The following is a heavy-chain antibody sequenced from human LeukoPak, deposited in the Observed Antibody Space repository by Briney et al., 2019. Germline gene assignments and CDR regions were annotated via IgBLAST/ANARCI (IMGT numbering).Heavy chain of an antibody. CDR2: INPRNGDT. CDR3: ARLFVDHDAFDI. Sequence: ASVKVSCKAYGYTFTGHYVHWVRQVPGHALEWLGWINPRNGDTKFEQKFQGRVTMTRDTSTSTVYMELSSLRSEDTAVYYCARLFVDHDAFDIWGQGTMVTVSS. D-gene: IGHD2-21*01. V-gene: IGHV1-2*02. J-gene: IGHJ3*02. CDR1: GYTFTGHY.